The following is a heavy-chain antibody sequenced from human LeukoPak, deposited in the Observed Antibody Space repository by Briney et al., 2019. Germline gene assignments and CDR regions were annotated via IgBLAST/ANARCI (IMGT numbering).Heavy chain of an antibody. J-gene: IGHJ3*02. Sequence: PGGSLRLSCAASGFTFSSYSMNWVRQAPGKGLEWVAVISYDGSNKYYADSVKGRFTISRDNSKNTLYLQMNSLRAEDTAVYYCARESPSYGNTPHDAFDIWGQGTMVTVSS. D-gene: IGHD5-18*01. CDR2: ISYDGSNK. CDR1: GFTFSSYS. V-gene: IGHV3-30*03. CDR3: ARESPSYGNTPHDAFDI.